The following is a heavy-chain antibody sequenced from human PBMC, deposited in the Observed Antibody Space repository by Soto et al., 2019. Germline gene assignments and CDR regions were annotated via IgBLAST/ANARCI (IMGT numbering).Heavy chain of an antibody. V-gene: IGHV1-3*03. J-gene: IGHJ4*02. CDR3: ERVYNGDLGGY. Sequence: VRLEQSGAEVKKPGASVRLSCKTSGFTFSEYGLHWVRQAPGQSFEWMGWINAGDGETKYSRVFQGRVTISSDTSTRTIYMDVTNLNLKKKDVYFCERVYNGDLGGYWGQGTLVTVSS. CDR1: GFTFSEYG. CDR2: INAGDGET. D-gene: IGHD4-17*01.